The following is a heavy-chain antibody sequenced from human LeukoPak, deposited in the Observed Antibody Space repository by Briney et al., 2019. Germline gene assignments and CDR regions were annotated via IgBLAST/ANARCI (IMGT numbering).Heavy chain of an antibody. Sequence: GGSLRLSCAASGFTFSNYGMHWVRQAPGKGLEWVAFIRYDGSNKYYADSVKGRFTISRDNSKNTLYLQMNSLRAEDTAVYYCARVLGDYVWGSYRTNWFDPWGQGTLVTVSS. CDR3: ARVLGDYVWGSYRTNWFDP. D-gene: IGHD3-16*02. V-gene: IGHV3-30*02. J-gene: IGHJ5*02. CDR1: GFTFSNYG. CDR2: IRYDGSNK.